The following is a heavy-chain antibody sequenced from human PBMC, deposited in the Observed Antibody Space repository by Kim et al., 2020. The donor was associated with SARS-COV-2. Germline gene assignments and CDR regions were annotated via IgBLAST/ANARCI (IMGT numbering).Heavy chain of an antibody. J-gene: IGHJ4*02. CDR2: INTNTGNP. D-gene: IGHD3-10*01. V-gene: IGHV7-4-1*02. CDR1: GYTFTSYA. CDR3: ARGTHLSAKLLWFGELYPNFED. Sequence: ASVKVSCKASGYTFTSYAMNWVRQAPGQGLEWMGWINTNTGNPTYAQGFTGRFVFSLDTSVSTAYLQISSLKAEDTAVYYCARGTHLSAKLLWFGELYPNFEDWGQGTLVTVSS.